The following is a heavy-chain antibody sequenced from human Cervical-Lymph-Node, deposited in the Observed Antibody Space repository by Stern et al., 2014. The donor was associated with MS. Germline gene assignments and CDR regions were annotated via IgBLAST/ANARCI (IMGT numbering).Heavy chain of an antibody. CDR2: INPTSDNS. CDR3: ARGVFGNTAPNWFDS. D-gene: IGHD3-16*02. CDR1: GYTFTNYY. Sequence: QVQLGQSGAEVKKPGASVRVSCKASGYTFTNYYLHWVRQAPGQGLEWMAVINPTSDNSNHAQKFQGRVTMTRDTSTSTVYMELTRLTSEDTAVYYCARGVFGNTAPNWFDSWGQGTLVTVSS. V-gene: IGHV1-46*01. J-gene: IGHJ5*01.